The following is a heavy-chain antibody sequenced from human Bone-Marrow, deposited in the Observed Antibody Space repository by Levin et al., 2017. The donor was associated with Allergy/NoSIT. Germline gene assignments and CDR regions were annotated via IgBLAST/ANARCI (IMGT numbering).Heavy chain of an antibody. V-gene: IGHV1-58*01. Sequence: KISCKASGSTFSTSAVQWVRQARGQRLEWIGWIVVGSGDTNYTQKFQERVTITRDMSTSTTYMELSSLRSDDTAVYYCAAGSVVWELAHWGQGTLVSVSS. CDR2: IVVGSGDT. CDR3: AAGSVVWELAH. CDR1: GSTFSTSA. D-gene: IGHD1-26*01. J-gene: IGHJ4*02.